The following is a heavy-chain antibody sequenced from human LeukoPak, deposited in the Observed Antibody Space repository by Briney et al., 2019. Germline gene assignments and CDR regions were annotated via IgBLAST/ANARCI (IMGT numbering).Heavy chain of an antibody. D-gene: IGHD3-3*01. J-gene: IGHJ5*02. CDR2: ISSSSSYI. Sequence: GGSLRLPCAASGFTFSSYSMNWVRQAPGKGLEWVSSISSSSSYIYYADSVKGRFTISRDNAKNSLYLQMNSLRAEDTAVYYCARSARITIFGVVISNWFDPWGQGTLVTVSS. CDR1: GFTFSSYS. CDR3: ARSARITIFGVVISNWFDP. V-gene: IGHV3-21*01.